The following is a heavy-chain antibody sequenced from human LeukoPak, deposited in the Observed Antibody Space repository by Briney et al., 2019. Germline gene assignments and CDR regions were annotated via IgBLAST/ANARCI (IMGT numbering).Heavy chain of an antibody. Sequence: PSETLSLTCAVYGGSFSGYYWSWIRQPPGKGLEWIGEINHSGSTNYNPSLKSRVTMSVDTSKNQFSLKLSSVTAADTAVYYCARVAVRGYSGYAAPSYYYYMDVWGKGTTVTVSS. J-gene: IGHJ6*03. D-gene: IGHD5-12*01. V-gene: IGHV4-34*01. CDR3: ARVAVRGYSGYAAPSYYYYMDV. CDR2: INHSGST. CDR1: GGSFSGYY.